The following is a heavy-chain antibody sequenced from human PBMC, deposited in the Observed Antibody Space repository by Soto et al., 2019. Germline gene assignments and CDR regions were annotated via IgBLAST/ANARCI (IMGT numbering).Heavy chain of an antibody. V-gene: IGHV1-46*01. Sequence: GASVKVSCKASGYTFTSYYMHWVRQAPGQGLEWMGIINPSGGSTSYAQKFQGRVTMTRDTSTSTVYMELSSLRSEDTAMYYCARRGGSSWYHDYYYGMDVWGQGTTVTVSS. CDR3: ARRGGSSWYHDYYYGMDV. J-gene: IGHJ6*02. CDR1: GYTFTSYY. D-gene: IGHD6-13*01. CDR2: INPSGGST.